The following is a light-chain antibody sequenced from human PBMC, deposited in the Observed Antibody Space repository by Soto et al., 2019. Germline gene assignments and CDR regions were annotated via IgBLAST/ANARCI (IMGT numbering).Light chain of an antibody. CDR2: GAS. CDR1: QSVTSNY. V-gene: IGKV3-20*01. Sequence: EIVLTQSPGTLSLSPGERATLSCRASQSVTSNYLAWYQQKPGQAPRLLIFGASIRDTGIPDRFSGSGSGTEFTLTISSLQPDDFATYYYQQYKSFWTFGQGTKVDIK. CDR3: QQYKSFWT. J-gene: IGKJ1*01.